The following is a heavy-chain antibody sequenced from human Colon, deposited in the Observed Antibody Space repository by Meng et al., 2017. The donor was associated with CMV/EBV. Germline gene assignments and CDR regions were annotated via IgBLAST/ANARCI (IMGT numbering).Heavy chain of an antibody. CDR3: ARGGKGFWFFGL. Sequence: VQVWASGGGVVQPGGSLRLSCAASGFAVSGDYMTWVRQAPGKGLEWVSLIHLNGGTTYTDSVKGRFTISRDSSENAVYLQMNSLTGEDTAVYFCARGGKGFWFFGLWGRGTLVTVSS. CDR1: GFAVSGDY. D-gene: IGHD4-23*01. V-gene: IGHV3-66*01. J-gene: IGHJ2*01. CDR2: IHLNGGT.